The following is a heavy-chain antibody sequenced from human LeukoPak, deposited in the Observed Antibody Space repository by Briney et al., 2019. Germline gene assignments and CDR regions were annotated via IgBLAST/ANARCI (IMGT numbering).Heavy chain of an antibody. CDR2: ISAYNGNT. D-gene: IGHD3-10*02. CDR3: ARFPGLFGEIPEYFQH. V-gene: IGHV1-18*01. J-gene: IGHJ1*01. CDR1: NYTFTHYG. Sequence: ASVKVSCKASNYTFTHYGITWVRQAPGQGLEWMGWISAYNGNTDYAQKLQGRVTMTTDTSTSTAYMELRSLRSDDTAVYYCARFPGLFGEIPEYFQHWGQGTLVTVSS.